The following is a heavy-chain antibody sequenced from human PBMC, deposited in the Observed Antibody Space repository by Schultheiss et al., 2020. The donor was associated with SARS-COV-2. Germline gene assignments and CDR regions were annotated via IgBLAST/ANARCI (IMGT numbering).Heavy chain of an antibody. J-gene: IGHJ6*03. CDR2: INHSGST. D-gene: IGHD3-10*01. CDR1: GGSISSYY. CDR3: SYGSGSYYYYYYMDV. V-gene: IGHV4-34*03. Sequence: SETLSLTCTVSGGSISSYYWSWIRQPPGKGLEWIGEINHSGSTNYNPSLKSRVTISVDTSKNQFSLKLSSVTAADTAVYYCSYGSGSYYYYYYMDVWGKGTTVTVSS.